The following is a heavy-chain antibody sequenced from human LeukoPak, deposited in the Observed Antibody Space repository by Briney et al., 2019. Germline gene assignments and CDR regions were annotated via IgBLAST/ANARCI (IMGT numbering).Heavy chain of an antibody. Sequence: GGSLRLSCAASGFTFSSYSMNWVRQAPGKGLEWVSSISSSSSYIYYADSVKGRFTISGDNAKNSLYLQMNSLRAEDTAVYYCARPRAYCSGGSCFPPDYWGRGTLVIVSS. CDR3: ARPRAYCSGGSCFPPDY. V-gene: IGHV3-21*01. J-gene: IGHJ4*02. CDR2: ISSSSSYI. D-gene: IGHD2-15*01. CDR1: GFTFSSYS.